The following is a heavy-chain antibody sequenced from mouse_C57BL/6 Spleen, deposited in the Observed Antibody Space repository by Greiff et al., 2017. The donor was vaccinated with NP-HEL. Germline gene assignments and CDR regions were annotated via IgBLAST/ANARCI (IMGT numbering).Heavy chain of an antibody. CDR3: AGITTVLEGGDD. J-gene: IGHJ2*01. Sequence: QVQLQQPGAELVKPGASVKLSCKASGYTFTSYWMHWVKQRPGRGLEWIGRIDPNSGGTKYTEKFKSKATLTVDKPSSTAYMQLSSLTSEDSADDYCAGITTVLEGGDDWGQGPTLTVSS. D-gene: IGHD1-1*01. CDR1: GYTFTSYW. CDR2: IDPNSGGT. V-gene: IGHV1-72*01.